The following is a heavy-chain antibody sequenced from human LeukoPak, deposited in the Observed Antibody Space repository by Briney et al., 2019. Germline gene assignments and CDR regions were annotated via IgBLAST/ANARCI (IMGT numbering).Heavy chain of an antibody. CDR3: ARIIAAAGPWIDY. J-gene: IGHJ4*02. CDR2: INHRGST. CDR1: GGSFSGYY. D-gene: IGHD6-13*01. Sequence: PSETLSLTCAVYGGSFSGYYWSWIRQPPGKGLEWIGEINHRGSTNYNPSLKSRVTISVDTSKNQFSLKLSSVTAADTAVYYCARIIAAAGPWIDYWGQGTLVTVSS. V-gene: IGHV4-34*01.